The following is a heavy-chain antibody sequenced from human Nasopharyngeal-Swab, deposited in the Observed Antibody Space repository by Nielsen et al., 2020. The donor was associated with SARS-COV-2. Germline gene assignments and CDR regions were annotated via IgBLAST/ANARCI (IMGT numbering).Heavy chain of an antibody. J-gene: IGHJ6*02. CDR1: GFTFSSYA. Sequence: GESLKISCAASGFTFSSYAMSWVRQAPGKGLEWVSAISGSGGSTYYADSVKGRFTISGDNSKNTLYLQMNSLRAEDTAVYYCAKDDRRSQWLVDYYYGMDVWGQGTTVTVSS. V-gene: IGHV3-23*01. CDR2: ISGSGGST. D-gene: IGHD6-19*01. CDR3: AKDDRRSQWLVDYYYGMDV.